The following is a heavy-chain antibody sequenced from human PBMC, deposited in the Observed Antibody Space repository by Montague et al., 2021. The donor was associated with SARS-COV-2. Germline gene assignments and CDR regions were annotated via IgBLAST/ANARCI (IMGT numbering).Heavy chain of an antibody. CDR3: ARGLYNWNYEHWFDT. CDR1: GGSVGSSHYY. V-gene: IGHV4-39*01. Sequence: SETLSLTRTVSGGSVGSSHYYWAWIRQPPGKGLEWIGTIYYSGSTYYXPSPRSRVTIDVDPSTNQFSLKLHSVTAADTAVYFCARGLYNWNYEHWFDTWGQGTLVTVSS. D-gene: IGHD1-7*01. J-gene: IGHJ5*02. CDR2: IYYSGST.